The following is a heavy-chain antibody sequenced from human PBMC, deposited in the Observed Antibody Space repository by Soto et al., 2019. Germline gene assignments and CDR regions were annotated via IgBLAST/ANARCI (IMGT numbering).Heavy chain of an antibody. CDR2: INHSGST. D-gene: IGHD6-6*01. CDR1: GGSFSGYY. CDR3: ARGRQLAGGWFDP. V-gene: IGHV4-34*01. J-gene: IGHJ5*02. Sequence: PSETLSLTCAVYGGSFSGYYWSWIRQPPGKGLEWIGEINHSGSTHYNPSLKSRVTISVDTSKNQFSLKLSSVTAADTAVYYCARGRQLAGGWFDPWGQGTLVTVSS.